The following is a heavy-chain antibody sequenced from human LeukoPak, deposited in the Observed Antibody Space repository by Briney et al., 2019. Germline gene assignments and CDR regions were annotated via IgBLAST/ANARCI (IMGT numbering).Heavy chain of an antibody. D-gene: IGHD3-10*01. V-gene: IGHV4-4*07. CDR2: ISGSGTI. J-gene: IGHJ4*02. CDR3: ARGGWFGELLPYDY. CDR1: GGSIHSY. Sequence: PSETLSLTCTVSGGSIHSYWSWIRQPAGKGLEWIGRISGSGTITYNPALQSRLTISVDTSKNQFSLKLSSVTAADTAVYYCARGGWFGELLPYDYWGQGTLVTVSS.